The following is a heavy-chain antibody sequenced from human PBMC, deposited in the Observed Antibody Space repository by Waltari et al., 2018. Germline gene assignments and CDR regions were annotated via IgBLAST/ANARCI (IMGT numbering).Heavy chain of an antibody. Sequence: QVQLQESGPGLVKPSQTLSLTCTVSGGSISSGTYYWTWTRQHPGEGLEWIGYIYYSGTTYYNPSLESRVTVSVDTSKNQFSLKLSFVTAADTAIYYCARAGGSSGYYLFDYWGQGTLITVSS. D-gene: IGHD3-22*01. CDR1: GGSISSGTYY. CDR3: ARAGGSSGYYLFDY. V-gene: IGHV4-31*03. CDR2: IYYSGTT. J-gene: IGHJ4*02.